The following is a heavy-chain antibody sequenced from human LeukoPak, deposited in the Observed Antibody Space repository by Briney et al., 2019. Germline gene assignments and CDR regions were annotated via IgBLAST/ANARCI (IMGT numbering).Heavy chain of an antibody. J-gene: IGHJ6*03. CDR3: ARDGAGGDYYYYYYMDV. V-gene: IGHV1-2*02. D-gene: IGHD1-26*01. Sequence: GASVTVSCKASGYTFTGYYMHWVRQAPGQGLEWMGWINPNSGGTNYAQKFQGRVTMTRDTSTSTAYMELSRLRSDDTAVYYCARDGAGGDYYYYYYMDVWGKGTTVTVSS. CDR2: INPNSGGT. CDR1: GYTFTGYY.